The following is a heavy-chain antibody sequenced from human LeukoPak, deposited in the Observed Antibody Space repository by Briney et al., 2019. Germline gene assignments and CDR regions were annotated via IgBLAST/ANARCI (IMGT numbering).Heavy chain of an antibody. J-gene: IGHJ4*02. CDR2: ISSSGGTI. CDR1: GFTFSSYE. V-gene: IGHV3-48*03. Sequence: GSLRLSCAASGFTFSSYEMNWVRQAPGKGLEWVSYISSSGGTIYYADSVKGRFTISRDNAKNSLYLQMNSLRAGDTAVYYCARGWSYGPTFDYWGQGTLVTVSS. D-gene: IGHD5-18*01. CDR3: ARGWSYGPTFDY.